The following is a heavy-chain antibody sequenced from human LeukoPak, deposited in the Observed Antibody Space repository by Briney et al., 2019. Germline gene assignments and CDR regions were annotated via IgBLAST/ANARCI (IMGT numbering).Heavy chain of an antibody. CDR1: GGTFSSYA. Sequence: SVKVSCKASGGTFSSYAISWVRQAPGQGLEWMGRIIPIFGIASYAQKFQGRVTITADKSTSTAYMELSSLRSEDTAVYYCARGKSRDGYNSRYYYGMDVWGQGTTVTVSS. CDR2: IIPIFGIA. CDR3: ARGKSRDGYNSRYYYGMDV. D-gene: IGHD5-24*01. V-gene: IGHV1-69*04. J-gene: IGHJ6*02.